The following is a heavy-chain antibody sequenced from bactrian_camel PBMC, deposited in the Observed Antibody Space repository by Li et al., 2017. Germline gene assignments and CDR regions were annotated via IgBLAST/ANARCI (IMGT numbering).Heavy chain of an antibody. CDR3: AADRYGGSWNLGTLCVRTEQKHNY. CDR1: GATVRRHC. CDR2: IAGDGRT. Sequence: HVQLVESGGGSAQAGGSLKLSCAVSGATVRRHCLGWFRQVPGKEREGVAVIAGDGRTDYADSVKGRFTISRDGAKNIIELQMHSLKPEDTAMYYCAADRYGGSWNLGTLCVRTEQKHNYWGQGTQVTVS. V-gene: IGHV3S9*01. J-gene: IGHJ4*01. D-gene: IGHD6*01.